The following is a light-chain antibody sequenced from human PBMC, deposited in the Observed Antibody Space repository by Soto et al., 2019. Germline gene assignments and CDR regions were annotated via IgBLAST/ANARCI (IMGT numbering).Light chain of an antibody. J-gene: IGKJ1*01. CDR2: DAS. CDR3: QKYNSYTWT. Sequence: DIQMTQSPSTLSASVGDRVTITCRASQSISSWLAWYQQKPGKAPKLLIYDASSLESGVPSRFSGSGTGTEITLTISSPEPDDFATYYCQKYNSYTWTFGQGTKVEIK. V-gene: IGKV1-5*01. CDR1: QSISSW.